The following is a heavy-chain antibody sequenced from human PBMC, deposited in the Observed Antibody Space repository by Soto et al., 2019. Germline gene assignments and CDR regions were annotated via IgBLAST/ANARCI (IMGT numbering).Heavy chain of an antibody. CDR2: IIPIFDIT. J-gene: IGHJ6*02. CDR3: ARPDEGGYSSNHHYYYALDV. V-gene: IGHV1-69*13. D-gene: IGHD3-22*01. Sequence: SVKVSWKASGGTFRSYAISWLLEAPGEGLEWMGGIIPIFDITNYAQKFQGRVTITADESTSTAYMELSSLGSDDTAVYYCARPDEGGYSSNHHYYYALDVWGQGTTVTVSS. CDR1: GGTFRSYA.